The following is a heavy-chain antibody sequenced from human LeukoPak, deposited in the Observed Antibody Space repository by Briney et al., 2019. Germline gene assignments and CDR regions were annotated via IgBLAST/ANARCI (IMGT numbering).Heavy chain of an antibody. D-gene: IGHD3-10*01. CDR1: GFTFSDHY. V-gene: IGHV3-11*06. J-gene: IGHJ4*02. Sequence: KPGGSLRLSCAASGFTFSDHYMSWIRQAPGKGLEWVSYISSSSYSVYADSVRGRFTISRDNAKNSLYLQMNSLRAEDTAVYYCARGISMVRGVVITNHFDYWGQGTPVTVSS. CDR2: ISSSSYS. CDR3: ARGISMVRGVVITNHFDY.